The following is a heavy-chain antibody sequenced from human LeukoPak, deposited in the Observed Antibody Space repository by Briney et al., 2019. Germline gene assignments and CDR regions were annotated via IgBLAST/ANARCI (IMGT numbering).Heavy chain of an antibody. CDR1: GDTFTGYY. J-gene: IGHJ5*02. D-gene: IGHD5-12*01. CDR2: INPNSGGT. Sequence: GASVKVSCKASGDTFTGYYMHWVRQAPGQGLEWMGWINPNSGGTNYAQKFQGRVTMTRDTSISTAYMELSRLRSDDTAVYYCAKFGGYVEYNWFDPWGQGTLVTVSS. V-gene: IGHV1-2*02. CDR3: AKFGGYVEYNWFDP.